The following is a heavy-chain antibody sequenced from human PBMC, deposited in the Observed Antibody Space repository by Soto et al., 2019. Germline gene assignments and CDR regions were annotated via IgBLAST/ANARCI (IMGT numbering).Heavy chain of an antibody. V-gene: IGHV1-8*01. Sequence: QVQLVQSGAEVKKPGASVKVSCKASGYTFTSYDINWVRQATGQGLEWMGWMNPNSGNTGYAQKFQGRVTMTRNTSISTAYMGLSSLRSEDTAVYYCARTGYCSSTSCYAGGSGFDYWGQGTLVTVSS. J-gene: IGHJ4*02. D-gene: IGHD2-2*01. CDR3: ARTGYCSSTSCYAGGSGFDY. CDR1: GYTFTSYD. CDR2: MNPNSGNT.